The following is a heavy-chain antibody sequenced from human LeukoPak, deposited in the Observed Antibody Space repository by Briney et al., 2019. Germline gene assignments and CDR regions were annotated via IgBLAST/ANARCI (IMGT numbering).Heavy chain of an antibody. Sequence: SQTLSLTCAISGDSVSSNSAAWNWIRQSPSRGLEWLGRTYYRSKWYNDYAVSVKSRITINPDTSKNQFSLQLNSVTPEDTAVYYCARGYYGDPSQVYYFDYWGQGTLVTVSS. CDR1: GDSVSSNSAA. V-gene: IGHV6-1*01. CDR3: ARGYYGDPSQVYYFDY. D-gene: IGHD4-17*01. CDR2: TYYRSKWYN. J-gene: IGHJ4*02.